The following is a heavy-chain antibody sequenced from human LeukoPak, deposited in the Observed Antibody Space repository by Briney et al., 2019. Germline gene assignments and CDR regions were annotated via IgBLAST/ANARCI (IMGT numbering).Heavy chain of an antibody. CDR3: ARLPVGYCSSTSCYTDYYYYGMDV. D-gene: IGHD2-2*02. CDR2: ISSSSSYI. CDR1: GFTFSSYS. V-gene: IGHV3-21*01. Sequence: GGSLRLSCAASGFTFSSYSMNWVRQAPGKGLEWVSSISSSSSYIYYADSVKGRFTISRDNAKNSLYLQMNSLRAEDTAVYYCARLPVGYCSSTSCYTDYYYYGMDVWGLGTTVTVSS. J-gene: IGHJ6*02.